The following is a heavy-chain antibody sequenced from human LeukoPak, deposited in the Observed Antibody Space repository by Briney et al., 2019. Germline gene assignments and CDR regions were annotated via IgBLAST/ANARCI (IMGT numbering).Heavy chain of an antibody. CDR3: ARDPSYGSGKDAFDI. J-gene: IGHJ3*02. D-gene: IGHD3-10*01. CDR2: IYYSGST. V-gene: IGHV4-39*07. Sequence: SETLSLTCTVSGGSIRSTSYYWGWIRQPPGKGLEWIGSIYYSGSTYYNPSLKSRVTISVDTSKNQFSLKLSSVTAADTAVYYCARDPSYGSGKDAFDIWGQGTMVTVSS. CDR1: GGSIRSTSYY.